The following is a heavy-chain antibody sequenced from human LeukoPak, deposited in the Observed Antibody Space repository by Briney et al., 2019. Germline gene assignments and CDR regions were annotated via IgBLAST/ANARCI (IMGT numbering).Heavy chain of an antibody. D-gene: IGHD1-20*01. V-gene: IGHV3-53*01. CDR3: AKDNWNGVQRGVGRDY. CDR1: GFTVSDNY. J-gene: IGHJ4*02. Sequence: PGGSLRLSCAASGFTVSDNYMTWVRQAPGKGLEWVSSIYSAGATHYAESVKGRFTISRDNSKNTLYLQMNSLRAEDTAVYYCAKDNWNGVQRGVGRDYWGQGTLVTVSS. CDR2: IYSAGAT.